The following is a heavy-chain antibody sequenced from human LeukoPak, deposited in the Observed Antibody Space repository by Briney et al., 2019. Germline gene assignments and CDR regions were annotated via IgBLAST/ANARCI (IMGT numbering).Heavy chain of an antibody. D-gene: IGHD6-13*01. Sequence: GASVKVSCKASGYTFTGYYMHWVRQAPGQGLEWMGWISAYNGNTNYAQKLQGRVTVTTDTSTSTAYMELRSLRSDDTAVYYCARVLAAAARGWFDPWGQGTLVTVSS. CDR3: ARVLAAAARGWFDP. CDR2: ISAYNGNT. CDR1: GYTFTGYY. J-gene: IGHJ5*02. V-gene: IGHV1-18*04.